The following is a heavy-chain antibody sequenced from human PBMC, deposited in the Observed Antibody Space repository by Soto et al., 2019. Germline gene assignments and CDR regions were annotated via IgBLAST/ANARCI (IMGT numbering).Heavy chain of an antibody. Sequence: GGSLRLSCAASGFTFSNAWINWVRQAPGKGLEWVGRIKSKTDGGTTDYAAPVKGRVTISRDDSKNTLYLQMNSLKTEDTAVYYCTTGNDFWSGYYPYYYYYGMDVWGQGTTVTVSS. CDR3: TTGNDFWSGYYPYYYYYGMDV. D-gene: IGHD3-3*01. V-gene: IGHV3-15*07. J-gene: IGHJ6*02. CDR2: IKSKTDGGTT. CDR1: GFTFSNAW.